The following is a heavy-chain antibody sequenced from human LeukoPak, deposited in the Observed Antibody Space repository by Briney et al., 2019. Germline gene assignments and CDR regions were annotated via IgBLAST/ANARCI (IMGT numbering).Heavy chain of an antibody. J-gene: IGHJ5*02. D-gene: IGHD5-24*01. V-gene: IGHV3-30-3*01. CDR1: GFTFSSYA. CDR2: ISHDGSNK. CDR3: ARDRGRNWFDP. Sequence: GGSLRLSCAASGFTFSSYAMHWVRQAPGKGLEWVAVISHDGSNKYYADSVKGRFTISRDNSKNTLYLQMNSLRVEDTAVYYCARDRGRNWFDPWGQGTLVTVSS.